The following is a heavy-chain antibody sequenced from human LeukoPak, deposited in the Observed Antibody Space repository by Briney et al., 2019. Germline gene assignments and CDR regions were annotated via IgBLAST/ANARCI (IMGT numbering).Heavy chain of an antibody. CDR1: GYTFTGYY. D-gene: IGHD5-18*01. CDR2: INPNSGGT. CDR3: ARDTAMVYDYYYYYMDV. J-gene: IGHJ6*03. Sequence: ASVKVSCKASGYTFTGYYIHWVRQAPGQGLEWMGWINPNSGGTNYAQKFQGRVTMTRDTSISTAYMELSRLRSDDTAVYYCARDTAMVYDYYYYYMDVWGKGTTVTVSS. V-gene: IGHV1-2*02.